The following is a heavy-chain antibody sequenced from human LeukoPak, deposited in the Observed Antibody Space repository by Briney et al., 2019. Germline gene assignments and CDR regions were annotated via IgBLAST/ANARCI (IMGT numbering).Heavy chain of an antibody. J-gene: IGHJ3*02. CDR1: GGSISSSSYY. Sequence: SETLSLTCTVSGGSISSSSYYWGWIRQPPGKGLEWIGSIYYSGSTYYNPSLKSRVTISVDTSKNQFSLKLSSVTAADTAVYYCAREGLGAGDSSGLLGDAFDIWGQGTMVTVSS. V-gene: IGHV4-39*07. CDR3: AREGLGAGDSSGLLGDAFDI. D-gene: IGHD3-22*01. CDR2: IYYSGST.